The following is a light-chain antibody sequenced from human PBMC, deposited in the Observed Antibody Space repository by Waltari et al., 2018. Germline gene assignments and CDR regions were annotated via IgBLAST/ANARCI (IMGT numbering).Light chain of an antibody. J-gene: IGLJ1*01. CDR3: QAWDSSTYV. CDR2: QDV. V-gene: IGLV3-1*01. Sequence: YALTQSPSVSVSPGQTANITCSGEKLGEKYSCWYQQKAGQSPRLVIYQDVKRTSGIPVRFSGSNTGNKATLTISETQATDEADYDCQAWDSSTYVFGTGTKVTVL. CDR1: KLGEKY.